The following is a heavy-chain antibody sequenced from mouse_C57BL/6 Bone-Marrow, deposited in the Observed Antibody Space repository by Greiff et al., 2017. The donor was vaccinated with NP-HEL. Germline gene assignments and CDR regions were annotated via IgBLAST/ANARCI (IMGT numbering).Heavy chain of an antibody. CDR3: VSAVVENFDY. D-gene: IGHD1-1*01. Sequence: VKDRFTISRDDSESMLYLQMNNLKTEDTAMYYCVSAVVENFDYWGQGTTLTVSS. J-gene: IGHJ2*01. V-gene: IGHV10-1*01.